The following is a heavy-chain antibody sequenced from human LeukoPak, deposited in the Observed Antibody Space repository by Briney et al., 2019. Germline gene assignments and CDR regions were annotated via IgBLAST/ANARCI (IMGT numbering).Heavy chain of an antibody. Sequence: PGGSLRLSCAASGFTFSSYSMNWVRQAPGKGLEWVSYISSSSSTIYYADSVRGRFTISRDNAKNSLYLQMNSLRAEDTAVYYCARGLSSIAARPGAFDIWGQGTMVTVSS. V-gene: IGHV3-48*04. D-gene: IGHD6-6*01. CDR3: ARGLSSIAARPGAFDI. CDR1: GFTFSSYS. J-gene: IGHJ3*02. CDR2: ISSSSSTI.